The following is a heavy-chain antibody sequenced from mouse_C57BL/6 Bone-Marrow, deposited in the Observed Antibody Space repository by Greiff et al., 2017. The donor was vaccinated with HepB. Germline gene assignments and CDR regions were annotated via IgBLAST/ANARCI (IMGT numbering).Heavy chain of an antibody. CDR3: ARRGSSYYFDY. CDR2: IDPEDGET. Sequence: VQLQQSGAELVKPGASVKLSCTASGFNIKDYYMHWVKQRTEQGLEWIGRIDPEDGETKYAPQFQGKATITADTSSNTAYLQLSSLKSEDTAVYYCARRGSSYYFDYWGQGTTLTVSS. V-gene: IGHV14-2*01. CDR1: GFNIKDYY. D-gene: IGHD1-1*01. J-gene: IGHJ2*01.